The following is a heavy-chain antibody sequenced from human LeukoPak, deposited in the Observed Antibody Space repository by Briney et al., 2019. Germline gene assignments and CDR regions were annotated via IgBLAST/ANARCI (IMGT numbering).Heavy chain of an antibody. Sequence: PGGSLRLSCAASGFTFSSYAMSWVRQAPGKGLEWVSVISGSGGSTYYADSVKGRFTISRDNSKNTLYLQMNSLRAEDTAVYYCAKDGSCSSTSCYYGYWGQGTLVTVSS. CDR3: AKDGSCSSTSCYYGY. D-gene: IGHD2-2*01. V-gene: IGHV3-23*01. J-gene: IGHJ4*02. CDR2: ISGSGGST. CDR1: GFTFSSYA.